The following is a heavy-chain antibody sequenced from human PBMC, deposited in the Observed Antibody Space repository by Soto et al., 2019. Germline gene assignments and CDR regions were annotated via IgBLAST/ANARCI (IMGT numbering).Heavy chain of an antibody. CDR1: GFTFSDYY. V-gene: IGHV3-11*05. Sequence: QVQLVESGGGLVKPGGSLRLSCAASGFTFSDYYMSWIRQAPGKGLEWVSYISSSSSYTNYADSVKGRFTISRDNTKNSLYLQMNSLRAEDTAVYYCARGGSTVTRPFDYWGQGTLVTVSS. J-gene: IGHJ4*02. CDR2: ISSSSSYT. CDR3: ARGGSTVTRPFDY. D-gene: IGHD4-17*01.